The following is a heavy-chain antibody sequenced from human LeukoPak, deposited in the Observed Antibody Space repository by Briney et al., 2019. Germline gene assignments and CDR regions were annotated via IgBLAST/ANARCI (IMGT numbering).Heavy chain of an antibody. V-gene: IGHV1-2*02. CDR2: INPNSGDT. CDR3: ARASPSGSPDDFDY. CDR1: GYTFAGCY. Sequence: ASVKVCCKASGYTFAGCYMHWVRQAPGQGFEWMGWINPNSGDTYYRENFYARVTMSRDTSINTVYMELSGLRSDDTAMYYCARASPSGSPDDFDYWGQGTLVTVSS. D-gene: IGHD6-13*01. J-gene: IGHJ4*02.